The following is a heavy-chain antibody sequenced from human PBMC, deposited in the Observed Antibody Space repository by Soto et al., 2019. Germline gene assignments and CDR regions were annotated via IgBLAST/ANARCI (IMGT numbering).Heavy chain of an antibody. CDR1: GYTFTTYY. CDR2: IDPRAGRT. V-gene: IGHV1-46*01. D-gene: IGHD3-22*01. CDR3: ARDRDDSSGYPFDS. J-gene: IGHJ4*02. Sequence: QVQLVQSGADVKKPGASVKVSCKASGYTFTTYYMHWIRQAPGQGPEWMGIIDPRAGRTGYAQRFQGRVTSTSDTSTTTVYMELSSLRSDDTAIYYCARDRDDSSGYPFDSWGQGTLVTVSS.